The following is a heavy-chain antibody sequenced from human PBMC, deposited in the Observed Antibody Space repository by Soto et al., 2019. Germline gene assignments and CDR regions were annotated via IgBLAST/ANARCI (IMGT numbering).Heavy chain of an antibody. Sequence: GVSLRLSCAASGFTFGNYAMNWVRQAPGKGLEWVSYISHKSSAIYHADSVKGRFTISRDNAKNSLYLQMNSLRDEDTAVYYCALDPYSSTPLTIMDYWSQGTCVTVSS. V-gene: IGHV3-48*02. CDR3: ALDPYSSTPLTIMDY. D-gene: IGHD6-6*01. J-gene: IGHJ4*02. CDR2: ISHKSSAI. CDR1: GFTFGNYA.